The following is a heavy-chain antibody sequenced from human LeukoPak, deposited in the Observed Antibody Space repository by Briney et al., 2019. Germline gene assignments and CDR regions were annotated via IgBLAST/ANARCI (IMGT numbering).Heavy chain of an antibody. V-gene: IGHV3-48*04. CDR3: ARVMGRYANDW. Sequence: GGSLRLSCAASGFIFSQYSINWVRQAPGKGLEWVSYISNSGSSIYYADSVKGRFTISRDNAKNSLYLQMNSLRAEDTAVYYCARVMGRYANDWWGQGTLVTVSS. CDR1: GFIFSQYS. J-gene: IGHJ4*02. D-gene: IGHD1-26*01. CDR2: ISNSGSSI.